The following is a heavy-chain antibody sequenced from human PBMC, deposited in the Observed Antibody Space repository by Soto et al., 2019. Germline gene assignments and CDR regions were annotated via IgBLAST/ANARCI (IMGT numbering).Heavy chain of an antibody. CDR3: ARERQQLVRYFDY. CDR2: IIPIFGTA. CDR1: GGTFSSYA. Sequence: SVKVSCKASGGTFSSYAISWVRQAPGQGLEWMGGIIPIFGTANYAQKFQGRVTITADESTSTAYMELSSLRSEDTAVYYCARERQQLVRYFDYWGQGTLVTVSS. V-gene: IGHV1-69*13. D-gene: IGHD6-13*01. J-gene: IGHJ4*02.